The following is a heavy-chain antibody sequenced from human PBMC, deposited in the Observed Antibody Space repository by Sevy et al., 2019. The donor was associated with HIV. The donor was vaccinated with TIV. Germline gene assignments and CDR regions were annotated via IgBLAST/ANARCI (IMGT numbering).Heavy chain of an antibody. CDR2: TNQDGSNK. CDR3: VGDGGSILYGGYEYSGMDD. Sequence: GGSLRLSCVASGFSFSHYWMSWVRQAPGKGLEWVANTNQDGSNKNYADSVEGRFTISRDNRKNLLYLQMTSLRAEDTACYYGVGDGGSILYGGYEYSGMDDWGQRPTVTASS. CDR1: GFSFSHYW. V-gene: IGHV3-7*03. D-gene: IGHD6-13*01. J-gene: IGHJ6*02.